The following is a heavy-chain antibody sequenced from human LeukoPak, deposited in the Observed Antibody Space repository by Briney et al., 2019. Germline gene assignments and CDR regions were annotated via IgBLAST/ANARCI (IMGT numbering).Heavy chain of an antibody. J-gene: IGHJ4*02. CDR3: ARDGFTKPFDY. Sequence: ASVKVSCKASGYTFTSYYIHWVRQAPGQGLEWMGIINPSGGSTSYAQKFQGRVTMTRDTSTSTVYMELSSLRSEDTAVYYCARDGFTKPFDYWGQGTLVTVSS. V-gene: IGHV1-46*01. CDR2: INPSGGST. CDR1: GYTFTSYY. D-gene: IGHD2-2*01.